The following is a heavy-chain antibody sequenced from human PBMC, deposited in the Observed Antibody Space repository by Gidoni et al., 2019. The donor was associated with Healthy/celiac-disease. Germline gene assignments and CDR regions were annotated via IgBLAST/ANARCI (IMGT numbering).Heavy chain of an antibody. Sequence: EVQLLESGGGLVQPGGSLRLSCAASGFTFSSYAMRWVRQAPGKGLEWVSAISGSGGSTYYADSVKGRFTISRDNSKNTLYLQMNSLRAEDTAVYYCAKGRSYSGSYGGNFDYWGQGTLVTVSS. D-gene: IGHD1-26*01. CDR2: ISGSGGST. CDR3: AKGRSYSGSYGGNFDY. V-gene: IGHV3-23*01. J-gene: IGHJ4*02. CDR1: GFTFSSYA.